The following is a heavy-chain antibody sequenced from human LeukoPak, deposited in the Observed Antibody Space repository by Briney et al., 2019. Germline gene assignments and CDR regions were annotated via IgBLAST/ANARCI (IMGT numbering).Heavy chain of an antibody. J-gene: IGHJ4*02. CDR1: GFTFRSYA. CDR3: AKAMAFDY. V-gene: IGHV3-23*01. D-gene: IGHD3-10*01. Sequence: GGSLRLSCAASGFTFRSYAMSWVRQAPGKGLEWVSAISSSGGSTYHADSVRGRFTISRDNSKNTQYLQMNSLRVEDTAVYYCAKAMAFDYWGQGTLVTVSS. CDR2: ISSSGGST.